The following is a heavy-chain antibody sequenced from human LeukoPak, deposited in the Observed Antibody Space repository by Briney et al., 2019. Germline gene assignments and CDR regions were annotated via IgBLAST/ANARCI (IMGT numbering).Heavy chain of an antibody. CDR2: IYYSGST. V-gene: IGHV4-59*12. D-gene: IGHD2-15*01. CDR1: GGSISSYY. J-gene: IGHJ4*02. CDR3: ARDRASAGGFDY. Sequence: SETLSLTCTVSGGSISSYYWSWIRQPPGKGLEWIGYIYYSGSTNYNPSLKSRVTISVDTSKNQFSLKLSSVTAADTALYYCARDRASAGGFDYWGQGTLVTVSS.